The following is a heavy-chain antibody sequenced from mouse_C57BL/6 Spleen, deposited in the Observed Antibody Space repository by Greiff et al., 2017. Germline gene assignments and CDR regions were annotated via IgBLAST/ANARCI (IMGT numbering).Heavy chain of an antibody. CDR1: GYTFTSYW. D-gene: IGHD4-1*01. V-gene: IGHV1-61*01. CDR3: ASANWDNWYFDV. J-gene: IGHJ1*03. CDR2: IYPSDSET. Sequence: QVQLQQPGAELVRPGSSVKLSCKASGYTFTSYWMDWVKQRPGQGLEWIGNIYPSDSETHYNQKFKDKATLTVDKSSSTAYMQLSSLTSEDSAVYYCASANWDNWYFDVWGTGTTVTVSS.